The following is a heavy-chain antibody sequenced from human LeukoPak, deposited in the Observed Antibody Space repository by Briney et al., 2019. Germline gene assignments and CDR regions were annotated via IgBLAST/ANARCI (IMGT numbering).Heavy chain of an antibody. J-gene: IGHJ4*02. V-gene: IGHV3-66*01. Sequence: GGSLRLSCAASGFTVKDNFMSWVRQAPGKGLEWVSVLYSGGATYYADSVKGRFTISRDNSENIVFLQMNDLRTEDTAFYYCTRDSANYHFAYWGQGALVTVSS. CDR2: LYSGGAT. CDR3: TRDSANYHFAY. CDR1: GFTVKDNF. D-gene: IGHD4/OR15-4a*01.